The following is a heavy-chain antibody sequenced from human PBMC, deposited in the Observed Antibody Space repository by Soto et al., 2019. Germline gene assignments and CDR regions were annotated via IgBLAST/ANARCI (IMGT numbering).Heavy chain of an antibody. CDR2: ISTTSVTI. Sequence: GGSLRLSCAASGSTFSTYNMDWVRQAPGQGPEWIAYISTTSVTIYYADSMKGRFTISRDNDRNSLYLEMNSLRDEYTAVYYCARDRWYDGTCVSASDSWGQGTLVTVSS. CDR3: ARDRWYDGTCVSASDS. V-gene: IGHV3-48*02. J-gene: IGHJ5*01. CDR1: GSTFSTYN. D-gene: IGHD1-1*01.